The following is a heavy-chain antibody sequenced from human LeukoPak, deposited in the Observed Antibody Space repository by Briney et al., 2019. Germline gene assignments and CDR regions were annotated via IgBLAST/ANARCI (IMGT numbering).Heavy chain of an antibody. CDR2: ISSSGATT. J-gene: IGHJ4*01. D-gene: IGHD6-19*01. Sequence: GGSLRLSCAASGITFGSSSMSWVRQAPGKGLEWVAGISSSGATTYYADPLKGRFTISRDNSKNTLYLQMNSLRAEDTAVYYCAGRTVVPGTLEFWGQGILVTVSS. CDR3: AGRTVVPGTLEF. V-gene: IGHV3-23*01. CDR1: GITFGSSS.